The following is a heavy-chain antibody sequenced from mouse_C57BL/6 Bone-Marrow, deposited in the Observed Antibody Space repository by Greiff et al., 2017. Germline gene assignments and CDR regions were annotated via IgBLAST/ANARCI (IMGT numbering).Heavy chain of an antibody. J-gene: IGHJ2*01. CDR1: GYSITSGYY. CDR2: ISYDGSN. Sequence: ESGPGLVKPSQSLSLTCSVTGYSITSGYYWNWIRQFPGNKLEWMGYISYDGSNNYNPSLKNRISITRDTSKNQFFLKLNSVTTEDTATYYCALKLGRGYWGQGTTLTVSS. D-gene: IGHD4-1*01. V-gene: IGHV3-6*01. CDR3: ALKLGRGY.